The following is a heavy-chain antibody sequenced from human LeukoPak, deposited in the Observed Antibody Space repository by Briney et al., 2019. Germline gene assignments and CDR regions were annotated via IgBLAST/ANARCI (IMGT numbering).Heavy chain of an antibody. V-gene: IGHV4-59*11. CDR2: FYDSGST. CDR1: GDSISSHY. D-gene: IGHD2/OR15-2a*01. Sequence: PSETLSLTCTVSGDSISSHYWSWIRQPPGKGLEWIGFFYDSGSTNYKSSLKSRVTMSVETSKNQFSLKLSSVTAADTAVYYCARVLQNYYHLDVWGTGTTVTVSS. CDR3: ARVLQNYYHLDV. J-gene: IGHJ6*03.